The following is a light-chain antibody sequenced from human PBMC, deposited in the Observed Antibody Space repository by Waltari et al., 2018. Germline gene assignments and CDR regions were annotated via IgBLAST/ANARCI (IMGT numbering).Light chain of an antibody. CDR3: QKYVSLPAT. J-gene: IGKJ1*01. CDR2: DTS. CDR1: QSVGKY. V-gene: IGKV3-20*01. Sequence: VLTQSPGTLSLSPGESATLSCRASQSVGKYLAWYQQKPGQAPRLLIYDTSTRATGIPDRFSGSGSGTDFSLTISRLEPEDFAVYYCQKYVSLPATFGQGTKVQIK.